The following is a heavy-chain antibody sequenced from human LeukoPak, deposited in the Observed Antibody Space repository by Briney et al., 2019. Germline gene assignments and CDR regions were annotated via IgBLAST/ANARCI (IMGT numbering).Heavy chain of an antibody. Sequence: GGSVTVSCAASGFTFSKYWMLWVRQAPGKGLESVSRINTDGTVTTYADSVKGRFTVSRDNANNTMFLQMNSVRDEDTAVYYCATKQWLAPPPDSWGQGTPVTVSS. D-gene: IGHD6-19*01. CDR2: INTDGTVT. CDR3: ATKQWLAPPPDS. J-gene: IGHJ4*02. V-gene: IGHV3-74*01. CDR1: GFTFSKYW.